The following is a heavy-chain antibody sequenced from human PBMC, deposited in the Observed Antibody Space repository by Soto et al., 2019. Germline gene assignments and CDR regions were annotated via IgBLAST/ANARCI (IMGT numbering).Heavy chain of an antibody. Sequence: EVQLVESGGGLVQPGGSLRLSCAAPGFTVSSNYMSWVRQAPGKGLEWVSVIYSGGSTYYADSVKGRFTISRDNSKNTLQLQMKRLRVEDTAVYYCGDVFGGWWGQGTLVTGS. J-gene: IGHJ4*02. CDR3: GDVFGGW. V-gene: IGHV3-66*01. CDR1: GFTVSSNY. D-gene: IGHD2-21*01. CDR2: IYSGGST.